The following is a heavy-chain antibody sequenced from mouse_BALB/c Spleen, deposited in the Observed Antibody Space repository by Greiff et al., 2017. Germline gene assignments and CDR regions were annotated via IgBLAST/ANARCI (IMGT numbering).Heavy chain of an antibody. CDR3: ARRYAYYAMDY. D-gene: IGHD2-10*02. J-gene: IGHJ4*01. CDR2: ISSGGST. Sequence: EVNVVESGGGLVKPGGSLKLSCAASGFTFSSYAMSWVRQTPEKRLEWVASISSGGSTYYPDSVKGRFTISRDNARNILYLQMSSLRSEDTAMYYCARRYAYYAMDYWGQGTSVTVSS. CDR1: GFTFSSYA. V-gene: IGHV5-6-5*01.